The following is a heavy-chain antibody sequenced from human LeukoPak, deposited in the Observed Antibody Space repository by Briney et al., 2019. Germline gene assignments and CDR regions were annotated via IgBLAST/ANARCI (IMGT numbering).Heavy chain of an antibody. CDR1: GFTFTTYS. Sequence: GGSLRLSCAASGFTFTTYSMNWVRQAPGKGLEWVSYISSSSSTIYYADSVKGRFTISRDNAKNSLYLQINTLRAEDTAVYYCARGPGGAFDFWGQGAMVTVSS. V-gene: IGHV3-48*01. CDR2: ISSSSSTI. D-gene: IGHD1-1*01. CDR3: ARGPGGAFDF. J-gene: IGHJ3*01.